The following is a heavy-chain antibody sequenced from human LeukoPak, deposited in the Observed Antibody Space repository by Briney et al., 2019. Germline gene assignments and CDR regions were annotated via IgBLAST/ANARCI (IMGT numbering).Heavy chain of an antibody. V-gene: IGHV4-59*01. Sequence: PSETLSLTCTVSGGSITDYYWNWIRQPPGKGLEWIGYSDHSGSTNYNPSLKSRVTISVDTSKNQISLKLSPVTAADTAVYHCVRNRAFDIWGQGTMVTVSS. CDR2: SDHSGST. CDR3: VRNRAFDI. J-gene: IGHJ3*02. CDR1: GGSITDYY.